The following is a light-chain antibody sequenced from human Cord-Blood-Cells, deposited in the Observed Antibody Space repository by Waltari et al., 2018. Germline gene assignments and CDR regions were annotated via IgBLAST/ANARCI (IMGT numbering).Light chain of an antibody. J-gene: IGLJ3*02. CDR2: DVS. Sequence: QSALTQPASVSGSPGQSITISCPGTSSDVGGHTYAHWYQQHPGKAPKLMIYDVSNRPSGVSNRFSGSKSGNTASLTISGLQAEDEADYYCSSYTSSSPWVFGGGTKLTVL. CDR3: SSYTSSSPWV. CDR1: SSDVGGHTY. V-gene: IGLV2-14*03.